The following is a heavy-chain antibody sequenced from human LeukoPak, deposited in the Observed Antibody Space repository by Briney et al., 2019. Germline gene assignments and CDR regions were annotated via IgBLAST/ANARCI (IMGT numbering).Heavy chain of an antibody. D-gene: IGHD2-2*01. Sequence: SQTLSLTCAISGDSVSSNSAAWNWIRQSPSRGLEWLGRTYYRSKWYNDYAVSVKSRITVNPDTSNNQFSLHLNSVTPEDTAVYYCARRLTQYDCFDPWGQGILVTVSS. V-gene: IGHV6-1*01. CDR1: GDSVSSNSAA. CDR3: ARRLTQYDCFDP. J-gene: IGHJ5*02. CDR2: TYYRSKWYN.